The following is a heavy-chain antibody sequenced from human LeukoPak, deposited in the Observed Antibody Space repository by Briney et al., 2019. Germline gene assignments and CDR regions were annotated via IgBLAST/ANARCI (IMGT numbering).Heavy chain of an antibody. D-gene: IGHD4-17*01. Sequence: SETLSLTCSVSGDSITTYFWTWIRQPPGKGLEWIGYIYYSGSTNYNPSLKSRLTISVDTSKNQFSLNLSSVTAADTAVYYCARGMTTGPDPWGQGTLVTVSS. CDR1: GDSITTYF. J-gene: IGHJ5*02. CDR3: ARGMTTGPDP. V-gene: IGHV4-59*08. CDR2: IYYSGST.